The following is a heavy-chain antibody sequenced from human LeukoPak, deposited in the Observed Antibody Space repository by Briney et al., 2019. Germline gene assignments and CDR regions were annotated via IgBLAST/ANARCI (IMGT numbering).Heavy chain of an antibody. V-gene: IGHV1-69*01. Sequence: KISCKGSGYTFSSYAISWVRQAPGQGLEWMGGIIPIFGTANYAQKFQGRVTITADESMSTAYMELSSLRSEDTAVYYCARDRYCSSTSCYGGNWFDPWGQGTLVTVSS. CDR2: IIPIFGTA. J-gene: IGHJ5*02. D-gene: IGHD2-2*01. CDR3: ARDRYCSSTSCYGGNWFDP. CDR1: GYTFSSYA.